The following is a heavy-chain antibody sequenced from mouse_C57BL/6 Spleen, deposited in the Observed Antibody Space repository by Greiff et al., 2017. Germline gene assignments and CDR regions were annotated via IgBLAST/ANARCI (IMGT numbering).Heavy chain of an antibody. V-gene: IGHV5-4*01. CDR3: AKEATQAPFDY. CDR1: GFTFSSYA. Sequence: EVQLVESGGGLVKPGGSLKLSCAASGFTFSSYAMSWVRQTPAKRLEWVATISDGGSYTYYPDNVKGRFTISRDNAKNNLYLQMSHLKSENTAMYYCAKEATQAPFDYWGQGTTLTVSS. D-gene: IGHD3-2*02. CDR2: ISDGGSYT. J-gene: IGHJ2*01.